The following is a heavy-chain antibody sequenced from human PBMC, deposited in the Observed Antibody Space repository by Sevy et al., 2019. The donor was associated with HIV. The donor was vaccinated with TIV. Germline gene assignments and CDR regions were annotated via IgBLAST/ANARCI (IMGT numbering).Heavy chain of an antibody. D-gene: IGHD2-2*01. Sequence: ASVKVSCKTFGYTFKTYGISWVRQAPGQGLEWMGWISAYSGDTNFAQKFQGRVTMTTDTSTSTAYMELSSLRSDDTAGEFWAGGKPQGVVIIPGSMWGGVDYWGQGTVVTVSS. CDR1: GYTFKTYG. CDR3: AGGKPQGVVIIPGSMWGGVDY. CDR2: ISAYSGDT. V-gene: IGHV1-18*01. J-gene: IGHJ4*02.